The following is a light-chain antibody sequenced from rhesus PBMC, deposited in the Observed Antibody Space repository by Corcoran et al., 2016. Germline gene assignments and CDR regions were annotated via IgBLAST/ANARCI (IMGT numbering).Light chain of an antibody. J-gene: IGKJ4*01. CDR1: QDINTY. CDR2: SAS. CDR3: QRYNHSPLT. Sequence: DIQMTQSPSSLSASVGDTVTITCRASQDINTYLTWYQQKPGEAPKPLIYSASRLETGVPSMFSVSRSGTEYSRTISGLQPEDIATYYWQRYNHSPLTFGGGTKVEIK. V-gene: IGKV1-66*01.